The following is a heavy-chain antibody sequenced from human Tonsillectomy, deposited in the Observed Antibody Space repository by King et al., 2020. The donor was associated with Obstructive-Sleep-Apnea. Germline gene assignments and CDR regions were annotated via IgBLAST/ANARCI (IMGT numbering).Heavy chain of an antibody. J-gene: IGHJ6*02. CDR1: GGTFSSYA. D-gene: IGHD1-26*01. CDR2: VIVVFGIT. V-gene: IGHV1-69*01. Sequence: VQLVESGAEVKKPGSSVKVSCKASGGTFSSYAISWVRQAPGQGLEWMGGVIVVFGITNYAQKFQGRVTITADESTSTAYMELSSLRSEDTAVYYCARGSIVGSIGYYHGMDVWGQGTTVTVSS. CDR3: ARGSIVGSIGYYHGMDV.